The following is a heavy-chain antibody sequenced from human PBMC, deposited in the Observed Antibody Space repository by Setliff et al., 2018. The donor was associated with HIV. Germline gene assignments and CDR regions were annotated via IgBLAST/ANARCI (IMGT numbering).Heavy chain of an antibody. CDR2: IYPGGARR. V-gene: IGHV1-46*01. Sequence: SVKVSCKASGYTFTNYYMHWVRQAPGQGLGWMGIIYPGGARRSYAQKFQGRVTITADESTRTGYMELRSLQSEDTAVYYCARGTNYYDSHSFPQYYYNAMDVWGQGTTVTVSS. J-gene: IGHJ6*02. CDR3: ARGTNYYDSHSFPQYYYNAMDV. D-gene: IGHD3-10*01. CDR1: GYTFTNYY.